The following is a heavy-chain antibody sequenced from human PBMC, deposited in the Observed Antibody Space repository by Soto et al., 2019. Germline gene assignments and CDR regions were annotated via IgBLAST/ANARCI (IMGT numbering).Heavy chain of an antibody. D-gene: IGHD6-6*01. CDR2: ISSSGSTI. CDR1: GFTFSSYE. J-gene: IGHJ6*02. V-gene: IGHV3-48*03. CDR3: ARGDSSSANYYYYGMDV. Sequence: EVQLVESGGGLVQPGGSLRLSCAASGFTFSSYEMNWVRQAPGKGLESVSYISSSGSTIYYADSVKGRFTISRDNAKNSLYLQMNSLRAEDTAVYYCARGDSSSANYYYYGMDVWGQGTTVTVSS.